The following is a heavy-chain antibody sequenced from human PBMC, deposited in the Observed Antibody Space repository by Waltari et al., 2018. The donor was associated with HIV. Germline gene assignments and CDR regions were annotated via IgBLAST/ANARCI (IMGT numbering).Heavy chain of an antibody. V-gene: IGHV1-8*01. Sequence: QVHLVQSGAEVKRPGASVKVSCKTSGYTFASYDVHWVRQATGQGLEWMGWMNPNSGNTGYAQRFQGRVPMTRNTSISTAYMELSSLRSGDTAVYYCARARSGWYAPHMDVWGQGTPVTVSS. CDR1: GYTFASYD. J-gene: IGHJ6*02. CDR3: ARARSGWYAPHMDV. CDR2: MNPNSGNT. D-gene: IGHD6-19*01.